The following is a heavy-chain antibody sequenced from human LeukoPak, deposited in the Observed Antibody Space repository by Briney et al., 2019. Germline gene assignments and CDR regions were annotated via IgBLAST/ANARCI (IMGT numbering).Heavy chain of an antibody. V-gene: IGHV4-4*07. D-gene: IGHD2-2*01. CDR1: GGSISSYY. Sequence: SETLSLTCTVSGGSISSYYWSWIRQPAGKGLEWIGRIYSSGSTDYKPSLKSRVTISVDKSKNQFSLKLSSVTAADTPVYYCAREVPASPPNYYYYMDVWGKGTTVTVSS. CDR3: AREVPASPPNYYYYMDV. CDR2: IYSSGST. J-gene: IGHJ6*03.